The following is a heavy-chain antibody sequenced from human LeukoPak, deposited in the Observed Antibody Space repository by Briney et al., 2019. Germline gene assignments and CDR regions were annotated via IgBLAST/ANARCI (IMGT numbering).Heavy chain of an antibody. CDR1: AFIVSSNY. CDR2: IYSGGST. V-gene: IGHV3-66*01. J-gene: IGHJ4*02. Sequence: GGSLRLSCAASAFIVSSNYMSWVRQAPGKGLEWVSVIYSGGSTNYADSVKGRFTISRDNSKNSLYLQMNSLRAEDTAVYYCARDSGYCSSTGCYVHYFDYWGQGTLVTVSS. CDR3: ARDSGYCSSTGCYVHYFDY. D-gene: IGHD2-2*01.